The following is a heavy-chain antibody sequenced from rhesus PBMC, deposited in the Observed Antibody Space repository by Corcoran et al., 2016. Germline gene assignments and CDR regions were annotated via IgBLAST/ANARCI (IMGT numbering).Heavy chain of an antibody. CDR2: ISSGGGST. CDR1: GFTFSDYY. Sequence: EVQLVESGGGLAKPGGSLRLSCAASGFTFSDYYMHWVRQASGKGLEWVSRISSGGGSTWYADSVKGRFTISRENAKNTLYLQMNSLRAEDTAVYYCAGWYSSGLGYWGQGVLVTVSS. V-gene: IGHV3-59*01. D-gene: IGHD6-31*01. J-gene: IGHJ4*01. CDR3: AGWYSSGLGY.